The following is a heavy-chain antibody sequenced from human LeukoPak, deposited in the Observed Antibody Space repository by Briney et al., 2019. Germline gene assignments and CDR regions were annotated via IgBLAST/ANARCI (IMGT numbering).Heavy chain of an antibody. J-gene: IGHJ1*01. CDR2: IYHSGST. Sequence: SETLSLTCAVSGGSISSGGYSWSWIRQPPGKGLEWIGYIYHSGSTYYNPSLKSRVTISVDRSKNQFSLKPSSVTAADTAVYYCARVGHYYDSSGRTEYFQHWGQGTLVTVSS. V-gene: IGHV4-30-2*01. CDR1: GGSISSGGYS. D-gene: IGHD3-22*01. CDR3: ARVGHYYDSSGRTEYFQH.